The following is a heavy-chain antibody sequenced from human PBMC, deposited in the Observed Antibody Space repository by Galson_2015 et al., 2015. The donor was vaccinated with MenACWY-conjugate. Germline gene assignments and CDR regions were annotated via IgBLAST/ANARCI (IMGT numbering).Heavy chain of an antibody. CDR3: ARRRPRDIGGGFDI. J-gene: IGHJ3*02. CDR1: GDSISSSTANY. D-gene: IGHD2-15*01. CDR2: MSYSGSS. Sequence: LSLTCTVSGDSISSSTANYWGWIRQSPGKGLEWIGTMSYSGSSYFNPSLKSRVSISGDTSRNQFSLNLSRVTAADTAVYHCARRRPRDIGGGFDIWGQGTMVVVSS. V-gene: IGHV4-39*01.